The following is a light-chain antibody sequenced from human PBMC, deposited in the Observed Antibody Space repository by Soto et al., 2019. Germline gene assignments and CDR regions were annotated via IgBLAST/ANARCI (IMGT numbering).Light chain of an antibody. V-gene: IGKV1-13*02. CDR2: DAS. CDR1: QGISSA. J-gene: IGKJ4*01. CDR3: QQFNSYPFT. Sequence: AIQLTQSPSSLSAYVGDRVTITCRASQGISSALAWYQQKPGKAPKLLIYDASSLESGVPSRFSGSGSGTDFALTISSLNPEDFAAYYCQQFNSYPFTFGGGTKVEIK.